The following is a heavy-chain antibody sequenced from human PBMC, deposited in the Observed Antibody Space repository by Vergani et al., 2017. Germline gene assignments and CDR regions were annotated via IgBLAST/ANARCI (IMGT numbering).Heavy chain of an antibody. CDR1: GYTFTGYY. D-gene: IGHD2-2*01. J-gene: IGHJ4*02. V-gene: IGHV1-2*02. CDR2: INPNSGGT. Sequence: QVQLVQSGAEVKKPGASVKVSCKASGYTFTGYYMHWVRQAPGQGLEWMGWINPNSGGTNYAQKFQGRVTMTRDTSISTAYMELSSLRSEDTAVYYCARDYWKGGYCSSTSCSLDYWGQGTLVTVSS. CDR3: ARDYWKGGYCSSTSCSLDY.